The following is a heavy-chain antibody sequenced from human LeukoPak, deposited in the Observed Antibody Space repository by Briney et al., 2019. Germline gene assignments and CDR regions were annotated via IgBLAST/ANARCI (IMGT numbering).Heavy chain of an antibody. CDR3: AREESRDGYHDYYYGMDV. Sequence: GASVKVSCKASGYTFIVYGVSWVRQAPGQGLEWMGGIIPIFGTANYAQKFQGRVTITADESTSTAYMELSSLRSEDTAVYYCAREESRDGYHDYYYGMDVWGQGTTVTVSS. CDR1: GYTFIVYG. J-gene: IGHJ6*02. D-gene: IGHD5-24*01. CDR2: IIPIFGTA. V-gene: IGHV1-69*13.